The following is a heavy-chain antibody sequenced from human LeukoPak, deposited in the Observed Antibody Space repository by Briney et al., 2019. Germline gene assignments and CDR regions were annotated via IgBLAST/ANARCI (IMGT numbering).Heavy chain of an antibody. V-gene: IGHV3-23*01. J-gene: IGHJ6*02. Sequence: GGSLRLSCAASGFPFSSYAMSWVRQAPGKGLEWVLAISGSGGSTYYADSVKGRFTISRDNSKNTLYLQMNSLRAEDTAVYYCAKSQGITMIVVVNYYYYGMDVWGQGTTVTVSS. CDR3: AKSQGITMIVVVNYYYYGMDV. CDR1: GFPFSSYA. D-gene: IGHD3-22*01. CDR2: ISGSGGST.